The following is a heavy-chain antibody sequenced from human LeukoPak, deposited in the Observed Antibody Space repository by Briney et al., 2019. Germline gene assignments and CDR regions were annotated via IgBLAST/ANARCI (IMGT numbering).Heavy chain of an antibody. J-gene: IGHJ4*02. CDR2: VSHDGSKK. CDR3: AKGSDGYNPTAYDY. V-gene: IGHV3-30*18. CDR1: GFTFSSYA. D-gene: IGHD5-24*01. Sequence: GTSLRLSCAASGFTFSSYAMNWVRQAPGKGLEWVAVVSHDGSKKYYADSVKGRFSISRDNSKNTLYLQMNSLRVEDTAAYYCAKGSDGYNPTAYDYWGQGTLVTVSS.